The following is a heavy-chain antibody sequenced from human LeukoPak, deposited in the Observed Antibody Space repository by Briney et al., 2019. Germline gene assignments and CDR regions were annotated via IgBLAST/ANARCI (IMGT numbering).Heavy chain of an antibody. D-gene: IGHD2-2*01. CDR1: GFTFSSYW. J-gene: IGHJ6*02. Sequence: GGSLRLSCAASGFTFSSYWMNWVRPALGKGLEWVANIKQEVSEKYYVDSVKGRFTISRDNAKNSLCLQMYSLRAEDTAVYYCAKLEQLLSGGMDVWGQGTTVTVSS. CDR2: IKQEVSEK. CDR3: AKLEQLLSGGMDV. V-gene: IGHV3-7*05.